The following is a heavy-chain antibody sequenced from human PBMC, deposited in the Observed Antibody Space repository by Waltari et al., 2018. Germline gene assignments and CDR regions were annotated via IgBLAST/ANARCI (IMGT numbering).Heavy chain of an antibody. J-gene: IGHJ6*02. CDR1: GGTFSSYA. CDR3: ARRRMGALKKTYYYYGMDV. CDR2: IIPIFGTA. V-gene: IGHV1-69*01. D-gene: IGHD3-16*01. Sequence: QVQLVQSGAEVKKPGSSVKVSCKASGGTFSSYAISWVRQAPGQGLEWMGGIIPIFGTANYAQKFQCRVTITADESTSTSYMELSSLSAEDTAVYYCARRRMGALKKTYYYYGMDVWGQGTTVTVSS.